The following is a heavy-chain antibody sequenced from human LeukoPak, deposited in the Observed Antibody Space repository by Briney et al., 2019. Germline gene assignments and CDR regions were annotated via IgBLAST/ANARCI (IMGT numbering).Heavy chain of an antibody. V-gene: IGHV1-2*06. D-gene: IGHD3-22*01. J-gene: IGHJ4*02. CDR1: GYTFTGYY. CDR2: INPNSGGT. Sequence: ASVKVSCKASGYTFTGYYMHWVLQAPGQGLEWMGRINPNSGGTNYAQKFQGRVTMTRDTSISTAYMELSRLRSDDTAVYYCAREGDSSGYYPFDYWGQGTLVTVSS. CDR3: AREGDSSGYYPFDY.